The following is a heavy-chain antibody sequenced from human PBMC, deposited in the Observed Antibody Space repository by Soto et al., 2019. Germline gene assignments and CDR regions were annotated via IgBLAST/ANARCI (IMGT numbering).Heavy chain of an antibody. Sequence: ASVKVSCKASGFTFTSSAVQWVRQARGQRLEWIGWIVVGSGNTNYAQKFQERVTITRDMSTSTAYMELSSLRSEDTAVYYCAAHSDYYDSSGYYTLGYWGQGTLVTVSS. V-gene: IGHV1-58*01. CDR1: GFTFTSSA. J-gene: IGHJ4*02. CDR2: IVVGSGNT. D-gene: IGHD3-22*01. CDR3: AAHSDYYDSSGYYTLGY.